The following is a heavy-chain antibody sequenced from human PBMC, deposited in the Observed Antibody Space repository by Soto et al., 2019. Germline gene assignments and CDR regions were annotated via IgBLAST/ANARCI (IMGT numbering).Heavy chain of an antibody. V-gene: IGHV3-66*01. CDR1: GFTVSSNY. D-gene: IGHD6-19*01. CDR3: ASAPRAVVIAVAGDLYFDY. CDR2: IYSGGST. Sequence: PGGSLRLSCAASGFTVSSNYMSWVRQAPGKGLEWVSVIYSGGSTYYADSVKGRFTISRDNSKNTLYLQMNSLRAEDTAVYYCASAPRAVVIAVAGDLYFDYWGQGTLVTVSS. J-gene: IGHJ4*02.